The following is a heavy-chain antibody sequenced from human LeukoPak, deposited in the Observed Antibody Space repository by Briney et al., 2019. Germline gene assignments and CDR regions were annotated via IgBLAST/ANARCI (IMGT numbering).Heavy chain of an antibody. CDR3: ARIGLGHYDSSGYPSLGSYYFDY. V-gene: IGHV4-31*03. CDR1: GGSISSGGYY. J-gene: IGHJ4*02. D-gene: IGHD3-22*01. Sequence: SETLSLTCTVSGGSISSGGYYWSWIRQHPGKGLEWIGYIYYSGSTYYNPSLKSRVTISVDTSKNQFSLKLSSVTAADTAVYYCARIGLGHYDSSGYPSLGSYYFDYWGQGTLVTVSS. CDR2: IYYSGST.